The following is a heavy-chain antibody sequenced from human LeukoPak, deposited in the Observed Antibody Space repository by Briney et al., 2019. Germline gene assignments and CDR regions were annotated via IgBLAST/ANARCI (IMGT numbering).Heavy chain of an antibody. Sequence: ASVKVSCKASGYTFTSYDINWVRQATGQGLEWMGWMNPNSGNTGYAQKFQGRVTMTTDTSTSTAYMELRSLRSDDTAVYYCARDQGGSNYYYYGMDVWGQGTTVTVSS. J-gene: IGHJ6*02. CDR3: ARDQGGSNYYYYGMDV. D-gene: IGHD3-16*01. CDR2: MNPNSGNT. CDR1: GYTFTSYD. V-gene: IGHV1-8*01.